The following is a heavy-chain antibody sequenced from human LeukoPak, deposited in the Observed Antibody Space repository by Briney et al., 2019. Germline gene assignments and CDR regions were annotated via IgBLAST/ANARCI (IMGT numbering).Heavy chain of an antibody. CDR1: GFTFSDYY. V-gene: IGHV3-11*01. Sequence: GGSLRLSCAASGFTFSDYYMSWIRQAPGKGLEWVSYISSSGSTMYYADSVKGRFTISRDNAKNSLYLQMNSLRAEDTAVYYCARYHCGGDCYPYYFDYWGQGTLVTVSS. CDR2: ISSSGSTM. J-gene: IGHJ4*02. D-gene: IGHD2-21*02. CDR3: ARYHCGGDCYPYYFDY.